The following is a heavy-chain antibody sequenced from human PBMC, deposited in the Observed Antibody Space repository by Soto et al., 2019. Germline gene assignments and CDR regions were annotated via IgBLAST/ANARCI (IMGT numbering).Heavy chain of an antibody. V-gene: IGHV3-23*01. CDR3: ARILTGSDY. J-gene: IGHJ4*02. D-gene: IGHD2-8*02. CDR1: GFSFSNYA. CDR2: ISGTGVNT. Sequence: PGGSLRLSCAASGFSFSNYAMTWVRQAPGKGLEWVAGISGTGVNTHYADSVRGRFTISRDNSRSTLFLQMNSLRADDTAVYYCARILTGSDYWGQGTLVTVSS.